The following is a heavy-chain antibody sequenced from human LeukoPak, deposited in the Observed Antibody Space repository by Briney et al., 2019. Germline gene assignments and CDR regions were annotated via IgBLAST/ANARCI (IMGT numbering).Heavy chain of an antibody. J-gene: IGHJ6*02. CDR1: GYTFTGYY. CDR2: INPNSGGT. CDR3: ARGLPPRITMVRGDGFYGMDV. Sequence: GASVKVSCKASGYTFTGYYMHWVRQAPGQGLEWMGWINPNSGGTNYAQKFQGWVTMTRDTSISTAYMELSRLRSDDTAVYYCARGLPPRITMVRGDGFYGMDVWGQGTTVTVSS. D-gene: IGHD3-10*01. V-gene: IGHV1-2*04.